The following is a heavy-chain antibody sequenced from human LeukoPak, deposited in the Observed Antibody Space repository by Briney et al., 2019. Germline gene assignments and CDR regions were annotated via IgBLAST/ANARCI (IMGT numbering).Heavy chain of an antibody. CDR1: GGSISSGDYY. Sequence: PSETLSLTCTVSGGSISSGDYYWSWIRQPPGKGLVWIGYIYYSGSTYYNPSLKSRVTISVDTSKNQFSLKLSSVTAADTAVYYCATGFDSSGTDAFDIWGQGTMVTVSS. V-gene: IGHV4-30-4*01. CDR3: ATGFDSSGTDAFDI. CDR2: IYYSGST. J-gene: IGHJ3*02. D-gene: IGHD3-22*01.